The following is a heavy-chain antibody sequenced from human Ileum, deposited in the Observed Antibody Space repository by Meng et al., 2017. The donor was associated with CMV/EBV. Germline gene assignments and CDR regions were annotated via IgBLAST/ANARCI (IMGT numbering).Heavy chain of an antibody. D-gene: IGHD5-24*01. Sequence: KVYCRTSGYSFREYWMHWVRQAPGQGLQWVGRIYPNSGATDSAQNFQGRVTISRDTSMSTVYMQLTRLRPDDAAIYYCARDPYTDGDYWGQGTLVTVSS. V-gene: IGHV1-2*06. J-gene: IGHJ4*02. CDR2: IYPNSGAT. CDR1: GYSFREYW. CDR3: ARDPYTDGDY.